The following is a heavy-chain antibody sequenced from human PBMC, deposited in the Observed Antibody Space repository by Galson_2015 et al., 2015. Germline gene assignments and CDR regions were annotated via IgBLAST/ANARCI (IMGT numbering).Heavy chain of an antibody. CDR1: GFIFNNHA. D-gene: IGHD2-15*01. CDR3: ARCEYAGGGCFSGY. Sequence: SLRLSCAASGFIFNNHAMTWVRQAPGKGLDWVSAISSSGDNTYYADSVKGRFTIPRDNSKNTVYLQMSSLGAEDTAVYYCARCEYAGGGCFSGYWGQGTLVTVSS. CDR2: ISSSGDNT. J-gene: IGHJ4*02. V-gene: IGHV3-23*01.